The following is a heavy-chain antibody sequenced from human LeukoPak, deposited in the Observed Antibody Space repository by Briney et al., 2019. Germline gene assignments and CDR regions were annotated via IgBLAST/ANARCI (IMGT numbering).Heavy chain of an antibody. V-gene: IGHV1-2*02. CDR2: INPNSGGT. CDR1: GYTFTGYY. J-gene: IGHJ6*02. D-gene: IGHD3-10*01. Sequence: ASVKVSCKASGYTFTGYYMHWVRQAPGQGLEWMGWINPNSGGTNYAQKFQGRVTMTRDTSINTVDMDLSGLTSDDTAVYYCARGDGSGSQDYYYYGMDVWGQGTTVTVSS. CDR3: ARGDGSGSQDYYYYGMDV.